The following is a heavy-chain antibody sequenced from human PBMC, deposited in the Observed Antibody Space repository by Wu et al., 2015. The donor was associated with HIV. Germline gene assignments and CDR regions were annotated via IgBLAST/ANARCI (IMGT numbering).Heavy chain of an antibody. Sequence: QVQLVQSGAEVKKSGASLKVSCKASGYAFKTYGISWLRQAPGQGLEWMGWISGYNGNTNYAQNLQGRVTMTTDTSSSTVYMELRSLRSDDTAVYYCVRDSTEDRPNWFDPWGXGTLVIVS. D-gene: IGHD6-6*01. J-gene: IGHJ5*02. CDR1: GYAFKTYG. CDR2: ISGYNGNT. V-gene: IGHV1-18*01. CDR3: VRDSTEDRPNWFDP.